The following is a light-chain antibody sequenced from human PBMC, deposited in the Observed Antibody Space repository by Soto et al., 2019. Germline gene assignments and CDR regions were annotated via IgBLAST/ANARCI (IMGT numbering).Light chain of an antibody. CDR2: AAS. CDR3: QQASSFPHT. CDR1: QPISSW. Sequence: DIQMTQSPSTVSASVGDGVTITCRASQPISSWLAWFRQRPGKAPELLIYAASTLHSGVPSRFSGSGSGTDFALTISGLQPEDCATYYCQQASSFPHTVGQGTRVDIK. V-gene: IGKV1-12*01. J-gene: IGKJ2*01.